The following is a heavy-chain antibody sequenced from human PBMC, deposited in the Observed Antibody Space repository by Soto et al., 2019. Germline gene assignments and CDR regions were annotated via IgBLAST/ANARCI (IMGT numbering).Heavy chain of an antibody. Sequence: QLHLVQSGAVVKKPGASVTVSCSASGYPVTAYYMHWVRQAPGRGLEWMGGINPATGAAKYTQTFRGGVTVAGETPPNTVFMELGALPSGATAVFFCARGGGVGVAGSAAFDIWGQGTVVTVSS. CDR2: INPATGAA. D-gene: IGHD3-3*01. CDR3: ARGGGVGVAGSAAFDI. V-gene: IGHV1-2*02. J-gene: IGHJ3*02. CDR1: GYPVTAYY.